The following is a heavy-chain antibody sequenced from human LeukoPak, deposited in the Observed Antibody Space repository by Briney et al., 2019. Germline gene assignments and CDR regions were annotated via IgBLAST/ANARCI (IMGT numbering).Heavy chain of an antibody. V-gene: IGHV3-11*01. Sequence: PGGSLRLSCAASGFTFSDYYMSWIRQAPGKGLEWVSYISSSGSTIYYADSVKGRFTISRDNAKNSLYLQMNSLRAEDTAVYYCARASSIAARPLDYWGQGTLVTVSS. CDR2: ISSSGSTI. CDR3: ARASSIAARPLDY. J-gene: IGHJ4*02. CDR1: GFTFSDYY. D-gene: IGHD6-6*01.